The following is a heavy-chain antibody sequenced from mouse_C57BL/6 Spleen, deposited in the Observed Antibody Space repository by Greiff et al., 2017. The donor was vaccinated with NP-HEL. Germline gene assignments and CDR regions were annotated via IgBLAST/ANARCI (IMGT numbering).Heavy chain of an antibody. CDR3: AIGESNPWFAY. Sequence: QVQLKQPGAELVKPGASVKVSCKASGYTFTSYWMHWVKQRPGQGLEWIGRIHPSDSDTNYNQKFKGKATLTVDKSSSTAYMQLSSLTSEDSAVYYWAIGESNPWFAYWGQGTLVTVSA. J-gene: IGHJ3*01. CDR2: IHPSDSDT. V-gene: IGHV1-74*01. D-gene: IGHD2-5*01. CDR1: GYTFTSYW.